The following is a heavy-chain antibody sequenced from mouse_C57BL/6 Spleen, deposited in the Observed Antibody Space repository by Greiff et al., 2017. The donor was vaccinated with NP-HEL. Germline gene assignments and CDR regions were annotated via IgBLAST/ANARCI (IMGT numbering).Heavy chain of an antibody. CDR3: ARFYYGSSEGAWFAY. V-gene: IGHV1-64*01. CDR2: IHPNSGST. Sequence: QVQLQQPGAELVKPGASVKLSCKASGYTFTSYWMHWVKQRPGQGLEWIGMIHPNSGSTNYNEKFKSKATLTVDKSSSTAYMQLSSLTSEDSAVYYCARFYYGSSEGAWFAYWGQGTLVTVSA. D-gene: IGHD1-1*01. CDR1: GYTFTSYW. J-gene: IGHJ3*01.